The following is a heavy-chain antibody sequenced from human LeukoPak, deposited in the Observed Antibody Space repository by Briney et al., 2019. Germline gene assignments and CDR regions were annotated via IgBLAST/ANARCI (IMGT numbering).Heavy chain of an antibody. CDR3: AREGGSGSYWFDY. CDR2: ISSNGGST. CDR1: GFTFSSYA. D-gene: IGHD3-10*01. J-gene: IGHJ4*02. Sequence: GGSLRLSCAASGFTFSSYAMHWVRQAPGKGLEYVSAISSNGGSTYYANSVKGRFTISRDNSKNTPYLQMGSLRAEDMAVYYCAREGGSGSYWFDYWGQGPLVTVSS. V-gene: IGHV3-64*01.